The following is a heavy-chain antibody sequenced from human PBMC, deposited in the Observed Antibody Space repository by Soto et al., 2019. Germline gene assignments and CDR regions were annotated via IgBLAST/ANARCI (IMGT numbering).Heavy chain of an antibody. CDR3: AKDLSGARWYYDALHX. D-gene: IGHD2-15*01. CDR2: TSYDGTNK. Sequence: PWGSLRLSCEVSGFTFSTHGMHWVRQAPGKGLEWVQGTSYDGTNKYYARSVQVRFTISRENSMKTLYLQMNSLRTEDTAVYYCAKDLSGARWYYDALHXWGHGTRVT. V-gene: IGHV3-30*18. CDR1: GFTFSTHG. J-gene: IGHJ6*02.